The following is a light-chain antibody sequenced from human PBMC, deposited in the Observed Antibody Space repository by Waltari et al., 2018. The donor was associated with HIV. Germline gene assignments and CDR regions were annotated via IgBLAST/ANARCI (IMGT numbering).Light chain of an antibody. V-gene: IGKV1-33*01. CDR2: DAS. CDR3: QQYDNLPYT. J-gene: IGKJ2*01. CDR1: QDMSNY. Sequence: DIQMTQSPSSLSASVGDRVTITCQASQDMSNYLNWYQHKPGKAPKLLIYDASNLETGVPSRFSGSGSGTDFTFTISSLQPEDIATYYCQQYDNLPYTFGQGTKLEIK.